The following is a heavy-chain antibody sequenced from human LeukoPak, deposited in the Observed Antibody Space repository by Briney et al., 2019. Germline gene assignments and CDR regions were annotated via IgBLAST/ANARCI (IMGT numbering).Heavy chain of an antibody. CDR2: ISYDGSNK. CDR1: GFTFSSCG. Sequence: ETGGSLRLSCAASGFTFSSCGMHWVRQAPGKGLEWVAVISYDGSNKYYADSVKGRFTVSRDDSRNTVFLQMDSLRAEDTAVYYCAKDRSKTWSFDHWGQGTLVTVSS. J-gene: IGHJ4*02. V-gene: IGHV3-30*18. D-gene: IGHD2-2*01. CDR3: AKDRSKTWSFDH.